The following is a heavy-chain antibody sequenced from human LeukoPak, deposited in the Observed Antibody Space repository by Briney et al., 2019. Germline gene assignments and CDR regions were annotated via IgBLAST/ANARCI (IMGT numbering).Heavy chain of an antibody. V-gene: IGHV4-4*07. CDR3: ARETTVTQGLDY. D-gene: IGHD4-17*01. J-gene: IGHJ4*02. Sequence: SETLSLTCTVSGGSISSYYWSWIRQPAGKGLEWIGRIYSSGSTDYNPSLKSRVTISVDTHKNQFSLKLSSVTAADTAVYYCARETTVTQGLDYWGQGTLVSVSS. CDR2: IYSSGST. CDR1: GGSISSYY.